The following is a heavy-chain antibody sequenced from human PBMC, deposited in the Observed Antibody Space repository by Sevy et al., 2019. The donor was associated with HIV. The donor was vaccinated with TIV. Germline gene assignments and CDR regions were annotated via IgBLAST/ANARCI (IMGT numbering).Heavy chain of an antibody. CDR1: GFIFGDYG. V-gene: IGHV3-49*04. CDR2: FKSKIHGGTT. Sequence: GGSLRLSCTASGFIFGDYGMSWVRQAPGKGLEWIAFFKSKIHGGTTENAASVKGRFTISSDDSKNIVYLQMSNLKTEDTDVYYCTRWSGSQSIFDYWGQGTLVTVSS. D-gene: IGHD1-26*01. J-gene: IGHJ4*02. CDR3: TRWSGSQSIFDY.